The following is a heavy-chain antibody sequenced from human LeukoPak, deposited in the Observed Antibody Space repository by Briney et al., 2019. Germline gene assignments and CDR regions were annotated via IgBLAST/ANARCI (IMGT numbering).Heavy chain of an antibody. J-gene: IGHJ4*02. CDR1: GFTFSSYN. V-gene: IGHV3-7*03. CDR3: ARSVPYGTTWYGRSDC. CDR2: IRHDGSTK. Sequence: PGGSLRLSCAASGFTFSSYNMNWVRQTPGKGLEWVANIRHDGSTKYYVDSVKGRFTISRDNAMNSLYLQMDSLRVEDTAIYYCARSVPYGTTWYGRSDCWGQGTQITVSS. D-gene: IGHD6-13*01.